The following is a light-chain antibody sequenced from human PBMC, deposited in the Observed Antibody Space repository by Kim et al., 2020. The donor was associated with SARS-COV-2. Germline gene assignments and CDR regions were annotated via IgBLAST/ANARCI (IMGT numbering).Light chain of an antibody. CDR3: NSRDSSGNHLV. CDR1: SLSSYY. CDR2: GKN. Sequence: VRITCQGDSLSSYYASWYQQKPGQAPVLVIYGKNNRPSGIPDRFSGSSSGNTASLTITGAQAEDEADYYCNSRDSSGNHLVFGTGTKVTVL. V-gene: IGLV3-19*01. J-gene: IGLJ1*01.